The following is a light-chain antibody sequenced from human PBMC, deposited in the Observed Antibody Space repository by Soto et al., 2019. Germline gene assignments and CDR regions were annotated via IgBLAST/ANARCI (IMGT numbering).Light chain of an antibody. CDR1: QSISSW. CDR2: DAS. CDR3: QQYNSYPWA. J-gene: IGKJ1*01. Sequence: DIQMTQSPSTLSASVGGRVTITCLASQSISSWLAWYQQKPGKAPKLLIYDASSLESGVPSRFSGSGSGTEFTLTISSLQPDDFATYYCQQYNSYPWAFGQGTKVDSK. V-gene: IGKV1-5*01.